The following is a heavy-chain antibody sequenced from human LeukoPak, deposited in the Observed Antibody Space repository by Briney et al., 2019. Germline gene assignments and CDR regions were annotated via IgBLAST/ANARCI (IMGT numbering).Heavy chain of an antibody. V-gene: IGHV4-59*01. Sequence: SETLSLTCTVSGGSISSYYWSWIRQPSGKGLEWIGYIYYSGSTNYNPSLKSRVTISVDTSRNQFSLKLSSVTAADTAVYYCARASSVIFRSGAFDIWGQGTMVTVSS. J-gene: IGHJ3*02. D-gene: IGHD3/OR15-3a*01. CDR1: GGSISSYY. CDR2: IYYSGST. CDR3: ARASSVIFRSGAFDI.